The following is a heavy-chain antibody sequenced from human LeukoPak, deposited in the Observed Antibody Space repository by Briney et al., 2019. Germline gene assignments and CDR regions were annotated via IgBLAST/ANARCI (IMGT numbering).Heavy chain of an antibody. CDR3: ARDPGSSSFDY. J-gene: IGHJ4*02. CDR2: IDRDGNVK. CDR1: GFTFRSYW. V-gene: IGHV3-7*01. D-gene: IGHD6-13*01. Sequence: PGGCLRLSCAASGFTFRSYWMTWVRQTPGKGLEFVANIDRDGNVKNYVGSVKGRFTISRDNAKNSLYLQMNSLRVDDTAMYYCARDPGSSSFDYWGQGSLVTVSS.